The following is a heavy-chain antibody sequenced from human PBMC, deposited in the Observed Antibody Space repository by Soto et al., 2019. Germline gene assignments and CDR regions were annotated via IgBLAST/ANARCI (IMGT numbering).Heavy chain of an antibody. CDR1: GGSVNSDTFY. D-gene: IGHD6-6*01. J-gene: IGHJ4*02. CDR3: AREFSNSPEAFDS. CDR2: IYYTGST. Sequence: LSLTCTVSGGSVNSDTFYWSWIRQPPGRGLEWIGYIYYTGSTNYNPSLKSRVTISVDTSRNQFSLKLSSVTAADTAVYYCAREFSNSPEAFDSWGQGSLVTVSS. V-gene: IGHV4-61*01.